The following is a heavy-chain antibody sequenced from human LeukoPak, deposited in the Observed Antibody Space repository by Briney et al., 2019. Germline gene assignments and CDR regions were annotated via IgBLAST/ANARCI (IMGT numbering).Heavy chain of an antibody. J-gene: IGHJ4*02. CDR3: ARTTVTTFGDY. CDR1: GFTFSSYA. Sequence: PGGSLRLSCAASGFTFSSYAMSWVRQAPGKGLDWVSSINGGGGSTYYADSVKGRFTISRDNSKNTLYLQMNSLRSEDTAVYYCARTTVTTFGDYWGQGTLVTVSS. V-gene: IGHV3-23*01. CDR2: INGGGGST. D-gene: IGHD4-17*01.